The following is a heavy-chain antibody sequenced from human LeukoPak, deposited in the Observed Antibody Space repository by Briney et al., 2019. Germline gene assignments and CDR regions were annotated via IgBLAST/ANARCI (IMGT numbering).Heavy chain of an antibody. CDR3: ARDHGSGWYAVDY. J-gene: IGHJ4*02. V-gene: IGHV3-33*08. CDR1: GFTFSRNV. CDR2: IWYDGSNK. Sequence: GGSLRLSCAASGFTFSRNVMHWVRQAPGKGLEWVAVIWYDGSNKYYGDSVKGRFTISRDNSKNTVYLQMNSLRDEDTAVYYCARDHGSGWYAVDYWGQGTLVTVSS. D-gene: IGHD6-19*01.